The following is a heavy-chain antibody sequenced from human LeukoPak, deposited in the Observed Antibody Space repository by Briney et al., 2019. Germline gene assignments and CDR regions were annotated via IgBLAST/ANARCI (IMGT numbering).Heavy chain of an antibody. CDR1: GGTFSSYA. J-gene: IGHJ5*02. V-gene: IGHV1-69*13. CDR3: AREHGFWSGYNNWFDP. Sequence: ASVKVSCKASGGTFSSYAISWVRQAPGQGLEWMGGIIPIFGTANYAQKFQGRVTITADESTSTAYMELSSLRSEDTAVYYCAREHGFWSGYNNWFDPWGQGTLVTVSS. D-gene: IGHD3-3*01. CDR2: IIPIFGTA.